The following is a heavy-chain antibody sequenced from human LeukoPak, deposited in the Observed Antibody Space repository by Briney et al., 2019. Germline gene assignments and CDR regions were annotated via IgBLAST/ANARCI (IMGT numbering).Heavy chain of an antibody. CDR3: GMSGDRVPLQDDVFDV. Sequence: GESLKISCKVSGYSFTTYGIGWVGQMPGKGRDWMGIIYPGDSGPTYSPSFQGKVTISADKPINTAYLQWSSLQASDTAMYYCGMSGDRVPLQDDVFDVWGQGTMVTVST. D-gene: IGHD1-26*01. V-gene: IGHV5-51*04. CDR1: GYSFTTYG. J-gene: IGHJ3*01. CDR2: IYPGDSGP.